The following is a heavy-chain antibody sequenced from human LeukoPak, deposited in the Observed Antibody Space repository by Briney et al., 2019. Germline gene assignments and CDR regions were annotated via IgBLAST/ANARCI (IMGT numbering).Heavy chain of an antibody. V-gene: IGHV3-23*01. D-gene: IGHD3-22*01. CDR2: ICGSGGNT. J-gene: IGHJ4*02. CDR1: GFTFSSYA. CDR3: AKSHYYDSSGSPDY. Sequence: GGSLRLSWEASGFTFSSYAMSWVRQAPGKGLEWVSAICGSGGNTYYADSVKCRFTISRYNYKNTLYLQMNSLRAEDTAVYYCAKSHYYDSSGSPDYWGQGTLVTVSS.